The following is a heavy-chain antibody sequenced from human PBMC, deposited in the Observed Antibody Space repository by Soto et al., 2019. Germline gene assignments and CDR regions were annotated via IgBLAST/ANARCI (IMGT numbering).Heavy chain of an antibody. J-gene: IGHJ6*02. Sequence: SETLSLTCTVSCGSVSSGSYYWSWIRQPPGRGLEWIGYIYYSGSTNYNPSLKSRVTISVDTSKNQFSLKLSSVTAADTAVYYCAQTQYCSGGSCYLSYYYYGMDVWGQGTTVTVSS. CDR3: AQTQYCSGGSCYLSYYYYGMDV. D-gene: IGHD2-15*01. CDR1: CGSVSSGSYY. V-gene: IGHV4-61*01. CDR2: IYYSGST.